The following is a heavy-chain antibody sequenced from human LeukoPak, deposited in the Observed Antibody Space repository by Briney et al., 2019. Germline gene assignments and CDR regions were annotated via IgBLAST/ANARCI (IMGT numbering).Heavy chain of an antibody. Sequence: ASVKVSCKASGYTFNGYYMHWVRQAPGQGLEWMGWINPNTGDRNYAQKFQGRVTMTRDTSISTAYMELSRLRSDDTAVYYCARSRMSDAFDIWGLGTTVTVSS. J-gene: IGHJ3*02. V-gene: IGHV1-2*02. D-gene: IGHD2/OR15-2a*01. CDR1: GYTFNGYY. CDR3: ARSRMSDAFDI. CDR2: INPNTGDR.